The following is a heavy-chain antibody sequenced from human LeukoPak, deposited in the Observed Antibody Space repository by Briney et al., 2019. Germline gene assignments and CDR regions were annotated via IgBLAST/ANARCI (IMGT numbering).Heavy chain of an antibody. CDR1: GGSFSGYY. Sequence: SETLSLTCAVYGGSFSGYYWSWIRQPPGKGLEWIGEINHSGSTNYNPSLKSRVTISVDTSKNQFSLKLSSVTAADTAVYYCARTARSYGLFDYWGQGTLVTVSS. CDR3: ARTARSYGLFDY. J-gene: IGHJ4*02. V-gene: IGHV4-34*01. CDR2: INHSGST. D-gene: IGHD1-26*01.